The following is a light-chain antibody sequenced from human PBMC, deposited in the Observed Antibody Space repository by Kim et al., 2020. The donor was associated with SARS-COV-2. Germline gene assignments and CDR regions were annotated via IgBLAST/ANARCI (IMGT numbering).Light chain of an antibody. CDR2: QDS. V-gene: IGLV3-1*01. J-gene: IGLJ3*02. Sequence: VSPGRTASITCSGDKLGDKYACWYQQKPGQSPVLVIYQDSKRPSGIPERFSGSNSGNTATLTISGTQAMDEADYYCQAWDSSTGVFGGGTQLTVL. CDR3: QAWDSSTGV. CDR1: KLGDKY.